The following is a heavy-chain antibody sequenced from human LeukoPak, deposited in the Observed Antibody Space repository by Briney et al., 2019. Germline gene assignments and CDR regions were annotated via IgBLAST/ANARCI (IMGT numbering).Heavy chain of an antibody. CDR1: GFTFDDYA. V-gene: IGHV3-9*01. Sequence: GRSLRLSCAASGFTFDDYAMHWVRQAPGKGLEWVSGISWNSGSIGYADSVKGRFTISRDNAKNSLYLQMNSLRAEDTAVYYCARDAPPPFWSGYFDYWGQGTLVTVSS. CDR3: ARDAPPPFWSGYFDY. J-gene: IGHJ4*02. D-gene: IGHD3-3*01. CDR2: ISWNSGSI.